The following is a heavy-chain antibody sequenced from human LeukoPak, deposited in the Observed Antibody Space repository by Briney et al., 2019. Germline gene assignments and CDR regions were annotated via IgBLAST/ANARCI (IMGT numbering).Heavy chain of an antibody. CDR1: GFTFSSYG. D-gene: IGHD4-23*01. Sequence: GGSLRLSCAASGFTFSSYGMHWVRQAPGKGLEWVAVISYDGSNKYYADSVKGRFTISRDNSKNTLYLQMNSLITEDTAVYYCTTDRWELGYWGQGTLVAVSS. CDR3: TTDRWELGY. V-gene: IGHV3-30*03. CDR2: ISYDGSNK. J-gene: IGHJ4*02.